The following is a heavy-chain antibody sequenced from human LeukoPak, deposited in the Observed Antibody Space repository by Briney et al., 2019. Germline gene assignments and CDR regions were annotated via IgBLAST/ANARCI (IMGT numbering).Heavy chain of an antibody. J-gene: IGHJ4*02. CDR2: INWNGAST. CDR3: ARALGYDSSGSPDY. V-gene: IGHV3-20*01. Sequence: GGSLRLSCAASGFTFSSYAMSWVRQAPGKGLDGVSGINWNGASTGYTDSVKGRFTISRDNAKNSLYLQMNSLRAEDTALYHCARALGYDSSGSPDYWGQGTLVTV. D-gene: IGHD3-22*01. CDR1: GFTFSSYA.